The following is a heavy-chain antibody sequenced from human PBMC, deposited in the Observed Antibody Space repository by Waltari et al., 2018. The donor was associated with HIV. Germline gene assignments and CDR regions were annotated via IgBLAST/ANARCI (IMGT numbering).Heavy chain of an antibody. V-gene: IGHV3-33*01. J-gene: IGHJ4*02. D-gene: IGHD3-16*01. CDR2: IWPNGSIT. CDR3: ARDSQAANDSLDC. CDR1: AFPFSVHG. Sequence: QVQLVESGGGVVPSGRSLRLSCAASAFPFSVHGIHLARTAPGKGLEWVASIWPNGSITDYLDSVKGRFTISRDNSKKTLYLEMNSLRAEDTALYFCARDSQAANDSLDCWGQGTLVTVSS.